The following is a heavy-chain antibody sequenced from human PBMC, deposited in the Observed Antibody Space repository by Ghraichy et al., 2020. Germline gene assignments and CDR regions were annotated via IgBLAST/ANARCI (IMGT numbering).Heavy chain of an antibody. CDR3: ARDLEVVNWFDP. Sequence: VKVSCKASGGTFSSYAISWVRQAPGQGLEWMGGIIPIFGTANYAQKFQGRVTITADESTSTAYMELSSLRSEDTAVYYCARDLEVVNWFDPWGQGTLVTVSS. J-gene: IGHJ5*02. CDR1: GGTFSSYA. D-gene: IGHD3-22*01. V-gene: IGHV1-69*01. CDR2: IIPIFGTA.